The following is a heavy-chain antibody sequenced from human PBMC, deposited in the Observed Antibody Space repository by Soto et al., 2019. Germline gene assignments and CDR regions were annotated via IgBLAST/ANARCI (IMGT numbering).Heavy chain of an antibody. CDR2: IVVGSGNT. J-gene: IGHJ6*02. D-gene: IGHD3-3*01. CDR3: AAGPYYVFARALDV. CDR1: GFTFTSSA. V-gene: IGHV1-58*01. Sequence: QMQLVQSGPEVKKPGTSVKVSCKASGFTFTSSAVQWVRQARGQRLEWIGWIVVGSGNTNYAQKFQERVTITRDMSTSTAYIELSSLRSEDTAVYYCAAGPYYVFARALDVWGQGTTVTVSS.